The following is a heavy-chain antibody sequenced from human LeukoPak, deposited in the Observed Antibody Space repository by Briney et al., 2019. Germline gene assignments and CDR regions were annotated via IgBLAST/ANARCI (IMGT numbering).Heavy chain of an antibody. V-gene: IGHV1-18*01. CDR1: GYTFTSYG. CDR3: AGSYCGGDCYFTFDY. Sequence: ASVKVSCKASGYTFTSYGISWVRQAPGQGLEWMGWISAYNGNTTYAQKLQGRVTMTTDTSTSTAYMELRSLRSDDTAVYYCAGSYCGGDCYFTFDYWGQGTLVTVSS. CDR2: ISAYNGNT. J-gene: IGHJ4*02. D-gene: IGHD2-21*01.